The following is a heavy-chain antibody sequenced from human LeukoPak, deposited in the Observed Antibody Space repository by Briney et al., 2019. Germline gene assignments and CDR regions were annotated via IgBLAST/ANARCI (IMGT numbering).Heavy chain of an antibody. J-gene: IGHJ4*02. V-gene: IGHV4-38-2*02. Sequence: SETLSLTCTVSGYSISSGYYWGWIRQPPGKGLEWVGSIHHSGTTYYNPSLKGRVTISLATSKNQFSLKLSSVTAADTAVYYCARDSYGSGSYNYWGQGTLVTVSS. CDR1: GYSISSGYY. D-gene: IGHD3-10*01. CDR3: ARDSYGSGSYNY. CDR2: IHHSGTT.